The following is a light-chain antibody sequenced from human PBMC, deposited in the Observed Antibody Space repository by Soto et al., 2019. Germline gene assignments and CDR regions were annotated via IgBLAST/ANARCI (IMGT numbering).Light chain of an antibody. CDR3: QQFNNYAWT. Sequence: DIQMTQSPSTLSASVGDRVTITCRASQSITRWLACYQQKPGRAPKLLIYDASNLESGVSSRFSGSGSGTEFTLTISSLQPADVAPYYSQQFNNYAWTFGHGTKGEIK. V-gene: IGKV1-5*01. CDR1: QSITRW. J-gene: IGKJ1*01. CDR2: DAS.